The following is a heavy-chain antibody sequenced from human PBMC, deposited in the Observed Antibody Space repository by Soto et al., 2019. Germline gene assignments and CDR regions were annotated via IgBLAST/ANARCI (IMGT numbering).Heavy chain of an antibody. V-gene: IGHV4-31*03. CDR3: ASQYRGYLVN. Sequence: SETLSLTCSVSGGSMSSGAYYWNWIRQHPVKGLEWIAYIYHPGYTYYNPSLRSRTTISVDTSENQFSLTLTSVTDANTAAYDCASQYRGYLVNGGQETLDTAST. D-gene: IGHD2-15*01. CDR2: IYHPGYT. CDR1: GGSMSSGAYY. J-gene: IGHJ4*02.